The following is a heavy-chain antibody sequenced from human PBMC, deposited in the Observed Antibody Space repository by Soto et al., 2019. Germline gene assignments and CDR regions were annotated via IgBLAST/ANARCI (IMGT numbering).Heavy chain of an antibody. Sequence: SVEVSCKASGGTFSSYAISWVRQAPGQGLEWMGGIIPIFGTANYAQKFQGRVTITADESTSTAYMELSSLRSEDTAVYYCSQSYYYHSTRMGYWGQGTLVTVSS. CDR2: IIPIFGTA. V-gene: IGHV1-69*13. CDR1: GGTFSSYA. CDR3: SQSYYYHSTRMGY. J-gene: IGHJ4*02. D-gene: IGHD3-22*01.